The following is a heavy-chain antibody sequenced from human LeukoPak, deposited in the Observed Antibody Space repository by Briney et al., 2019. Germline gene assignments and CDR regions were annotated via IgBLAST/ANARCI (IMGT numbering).Heavy chain of an antibody. D-gene: IGHD5-18*01. CDR1: GFAFSNYW. CDR2: IKQDGSEK. V-gene: IGHV3-7*01. Sequence: GGSLRLSCAASGFAFSNYWMSWVRQAPGKGLEWVANIKQDGSEKYYVDSLRGRFTISRDNAQNSLYLQMNSLRAEDTAVYFCARDRWGYSHGGDWGQGTLVTVSS. J-gene: IGHJ4*02. CDR3: ARDRWGYSHGGD.